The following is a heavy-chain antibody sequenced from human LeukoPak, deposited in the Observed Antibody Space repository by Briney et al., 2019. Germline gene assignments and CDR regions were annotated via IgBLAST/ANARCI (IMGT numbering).Heavy chain of an antibody. D-gene: IGHD2-15*01. CDR2: ISSSSSYT. Sequence: GGSLRLSCAASGVTFSDYYMSWIRQAPGKGLEWVSYISSSSSYTNYADSVKGRFTISRDNAKNSLYLQMNSLRAEDTAVYYCARVQCSGGSCPVDWFDPWGQGTLVTVSS. J-gene: IGHJ5*02. CDR1: GVTFSDYY. V-gene: IGHV3-11*06. CDR3: ARVQCSGGSCPVDWFDP.